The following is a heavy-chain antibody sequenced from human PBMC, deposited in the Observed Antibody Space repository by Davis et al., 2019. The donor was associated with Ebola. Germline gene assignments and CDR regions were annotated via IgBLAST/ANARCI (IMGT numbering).Heavy chain of an antibody. CDR3: AKSRIAAAVLQHFDY. CDR1: GFSFSSYG. V-gene: IGHV3-33*06. Sequence: GGSLRLSCAASGFSFSSYGMHLVRQAPGKGLEWVAVIWFDGSNEFYVDSVRGRFTISRDNSKNTLYLQMNSLRVEDTAVYYCAKSRIAAAVLQHFDYWGQGTLVTVSS. CDR2: IWFDGSNE. J-gene: IGHJ4*02. D-gene: IGHD6-13*01.